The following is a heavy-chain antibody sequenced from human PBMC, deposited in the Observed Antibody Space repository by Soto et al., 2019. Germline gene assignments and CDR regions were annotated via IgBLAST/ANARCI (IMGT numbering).Heavy chain of an antibody. V-gene: IGHV4-34*01. Sequence: SETLSVTCSVSGGSIRSYYWSWIRQPPGKGLEWIGEINHSGSTNYNPSLKSRVTISVDTSKNQFSLKLSSVTAADTAVYYCARNVVPARYYFDYWGQGTLVTVSS. CDR3: ARNVVPARYYFDY. CDR2: INHSGST. J-gene: IGHJ4*02. D-gene: IGHD2-2*01. CDR1: GGSIRSYY.